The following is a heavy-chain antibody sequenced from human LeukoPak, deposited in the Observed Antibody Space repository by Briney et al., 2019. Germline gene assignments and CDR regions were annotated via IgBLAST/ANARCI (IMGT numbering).Heavy chain of an antibody. CDR2: IYPGDSDT. CDR3: AIIVVVPAAIGGSEYYFDY. CDR1: GYSFTSYW. J-gene: IGHJ4*02. Sequence: GESLKISCKGSGYSFTSYWIGWVRQMPGKGLEWMGIIYPGDSDTRYSPSFQGQVTISADKSISTAYLQWSGLKASDTAMYYCAIIVVVPAAIGGSEYYFDYWGQGTLVTVSS. V-gene: IGHV5-51*01. D-gene: IGHD2-2*01.